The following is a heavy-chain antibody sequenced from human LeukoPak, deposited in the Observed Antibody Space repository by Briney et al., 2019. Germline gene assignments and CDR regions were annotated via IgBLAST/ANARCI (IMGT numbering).Heavy chain of an antibody. D-gene: IGHD3-10*01. J-gene: IGHJ4*02. CDR2: IIHIFGTA. CDR1: GGTFSSYA. V-gene: IGHV1-69*01. Sequence: SVKVSCKASGGTFSSYAISWVRQAPGRGLEWMGGIIHIFGTANYAQKFQGRVTITADESTSTAYMELSSLRSEDTAVYYCAREPPRYYYGSGMTVAGDYWGQGTLVTVSS. CDR3: AREPPRYYYGSGMTVAGDY.